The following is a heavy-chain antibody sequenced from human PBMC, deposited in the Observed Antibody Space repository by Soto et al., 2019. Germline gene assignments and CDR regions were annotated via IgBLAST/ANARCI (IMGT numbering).Heavy chain of an antibody. D-gene: IGHD1-1*01. CDR1: GYTFTTYG. J-gene: IGHJ4*02. CDR2: ISAHNGNT. CDR3: ARGRYGDY. V-gene: IGHV1-18*01. Sequence: QVHLVQSGAEVKKPGASVKVSCKGSGYTFTTYGITWVRQDPGQGLEWMGWISAHNGNTNYAQKLQGRVTVTRDTSTSTAYMELRSLRSDVTAVYYCARGRYGDYWGQGALFTVSS.